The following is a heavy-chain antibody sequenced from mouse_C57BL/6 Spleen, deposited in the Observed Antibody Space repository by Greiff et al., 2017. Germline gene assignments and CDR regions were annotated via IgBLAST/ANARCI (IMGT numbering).Heavy chain of an antibody. CDR3: ERGGGGY. J-gene: IGHJ2*01. CDR1: GYAFTNYL. V-gene: IGHV1-54*01. CDR2: INPGSGGT. Sequence: VQLQQSGAELVRPGTSVKVSCKASGYAFTNYLIEWVKQRPGQGLEWIGVINPGSGGTYYNEKFKGKATLTADKSSSTAYMQLSSLTSEDSAVNFCERGGGGYWGQGTTLTVSS.